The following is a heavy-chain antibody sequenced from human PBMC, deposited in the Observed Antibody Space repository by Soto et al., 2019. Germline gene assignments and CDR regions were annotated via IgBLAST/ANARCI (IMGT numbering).Heavy chain of an antibody. CDR3: ARDLGAGLVDY. Sequence: QVQLVQSGAEVKKPGASVKVSCKASGYTFTSYSFSWVRQAPGQGLEWMGWISAYNGNTNSAQKLQSRGTMSTDTSTSTAYMELRSLRSDDTAVYYCARDLGAGLVDYWGQGTLVTVSS. CDR1: GYTFTSYS. V-gene: IGHV1-18*01. D-gene: IGHD6-19*01. J-gene: IGHJ4*02. CDR2: ISAYNGNT.